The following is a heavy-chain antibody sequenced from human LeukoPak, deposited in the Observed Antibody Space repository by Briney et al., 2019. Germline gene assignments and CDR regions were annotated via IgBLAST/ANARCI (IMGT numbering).Heavy chain of an antibody. CDR2: IKQDGSEK. D-gene: IGHD4-17*01. Sequence: GGSPRLSCAASGFTFSSYWMSWVRQAPGKGLEWMANIKQDGSEKYYVDSVKGRFTISRDNAKNSLYLQMNSLRAEDTAVYYCAREPYDYGDYGPFWGQGTLVTVSS. CDR3: AREPYDYGDYGPF. CDR1: GFTFSSYW. V-gene: IGHV3-7*01. J-gene: IGHJ4*02.